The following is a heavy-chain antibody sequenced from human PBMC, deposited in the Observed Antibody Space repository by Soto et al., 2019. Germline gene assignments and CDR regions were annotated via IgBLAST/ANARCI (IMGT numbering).Heavy chain of an antibody. V-gene: IGHV3-48*02. CDR1: GFTFSSYS. CDR2: ISSINTI. CDR3: AREGGVLNWFDP. J-gene: IGHJ5*02. D-gene: IGHD3-16*01. Sequence: GGSLRLSCAASGFTFSSYSMNWVRQAPGKGLEWVSYISSINTIYYADSVKGRFTISRDNAKNSLYLQMNSLRDEDTAVYYCAREGGVLNWFDPWGQGTLVTVCS.